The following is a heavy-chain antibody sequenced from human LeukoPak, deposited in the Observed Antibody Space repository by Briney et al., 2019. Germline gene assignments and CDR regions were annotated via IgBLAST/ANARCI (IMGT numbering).Heavy chain of an antibody. D-gene: IGHD3-16*01. CDR3: ARGSKGASDY. J-gene: IGHJ4*02. CDR1: GGSFSGYY. V-gene: IGHV4-34*01. CDR2: INHSGST. Sequence: KPSETLSLTCAVYGGSFSGYYWSWIRQPPGKGLEWIGEINHSGSTNYNPSLKSRVTISVDTSKNQFSLKLSSVTAADTAVYYCARGSKGASDYWGRGTLVTVSS.